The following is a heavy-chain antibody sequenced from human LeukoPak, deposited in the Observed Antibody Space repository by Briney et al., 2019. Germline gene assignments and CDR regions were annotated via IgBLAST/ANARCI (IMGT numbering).Heavy chain of an antibody. Sequence: GGSLRLSCAASGFTFITYSMNWVRQAPGKGLEWLSYISSSSGTIYYADSVKGRFTISRDNAKNSLYLQMNSLRAEDTAVYYCARDTRSLMDVWGQGTTVTVSS. V-gene: IGHV3-48*01. J-gene: IGHJ6*02. D-gene: IGHD3-16*02. CDR2: ISSSSGTI. CDR3: ARDTRSLMDV. CDR1: GFTFITYS.